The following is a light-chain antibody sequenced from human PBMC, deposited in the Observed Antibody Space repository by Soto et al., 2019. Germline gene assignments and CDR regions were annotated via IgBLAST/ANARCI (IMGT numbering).Light chain of an antibody. J-gene: IGKJ1*01. CDR3: QQYGNSRWT. CDR1: QSVSSSD. V-gene: IGKV3-20*01. CDR2: GTS. Sequence: EIVLTQSPDTLSLSPGERATLSCRASQSVSSSDLAWYQQTPGQAPRILIYGTSNRATGIPDRFSGSGSGKDFTLTISRLEPEDFAVYYCQQYGNSRWTFGQGTKVEIK.